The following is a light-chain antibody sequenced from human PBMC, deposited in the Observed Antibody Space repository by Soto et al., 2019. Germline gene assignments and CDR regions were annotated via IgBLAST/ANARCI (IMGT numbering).Light chain of an antibody. J-gene: IGKJ5*01. CDR2: GAS. V-gene: IGKV3-20*01. CDR3: QHYGSSPIT. Sequence: EIVMTQSPATLSVSPGERATLSCRASQGITSSLAWYQQRPGQAPRLLIYGASNRATGIPDRFSGSGSATDLTLTISRLEPEDFALYYCQHYGSSPITFGQGTRLEIK. CDR1: QGITSS.